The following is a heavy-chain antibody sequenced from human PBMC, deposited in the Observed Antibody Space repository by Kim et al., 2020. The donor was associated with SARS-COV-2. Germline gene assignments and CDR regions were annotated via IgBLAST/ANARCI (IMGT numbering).Heavy chain of an antibody. CDR2: IYANGNT. D-gene: IGHD2-21*01. V-gene: IGHV4-39*07. CDR3: ARAILTAIGPLHI. CDR1: GGSISSSTYY. Sequence: SETLSLTCTVSGGSISSSTYYWGWIRQPPGKGLEWIGSIYANGNTYYNPSLKSRVTLSADTSKHQFSLRLTSVTAADPAVYYFARAILTAIGPLHIWG. J-gene: IGHJ3*02.